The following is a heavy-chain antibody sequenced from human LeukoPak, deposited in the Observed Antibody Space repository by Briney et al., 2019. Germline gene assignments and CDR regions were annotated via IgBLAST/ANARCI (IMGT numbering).Heavy chain of an antibody. Sequence: PSETLSRTGAVYGGSFSGYNWSWIRPPPGKGLEWSGEINHSGSTNSNTSLKSLVTTTVDTSNKHFSPMLSSVTAADTGVYCSATREVAGKTFDYWGQGTLVTVSS. V-gene: IGHV4-34*01. CDR3: ATREVAGKTFDY. J-gene: IGHJ4*02. CDR2: INHSGST. CDR1: GGSFSGYN. D-gene: IGHD6-19*01.